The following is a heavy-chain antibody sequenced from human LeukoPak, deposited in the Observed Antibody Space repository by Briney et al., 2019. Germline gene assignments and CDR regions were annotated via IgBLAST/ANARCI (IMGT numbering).Heavy chain of an antibody. CDR1: GFTFNNYY. J-gene: IGHJ4*02. CDR2: INKDGSEK. CDR3: ARDKVTY. Sequence: GGSLRLSCAASGFTFNNYYMSWVRQAPGKGLEWVAHINKDGSEKYYVDSVKGRFTISRDNAKNSLYLQMNSLRVEDTAVYYCARDKVTYWGRGTLVTVSS. V-gene: IGHV3-7*01.